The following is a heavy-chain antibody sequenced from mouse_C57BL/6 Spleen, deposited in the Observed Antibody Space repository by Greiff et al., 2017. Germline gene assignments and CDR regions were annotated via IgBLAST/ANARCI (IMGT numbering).Heavy chain of an antibody. CDR3: TRRWYYYGSSYWYFEV. D-gene: IGHD1-1*01. Sequence: QVQLQQSGAELVRPGASVTLSCKASGYTFTDYEMHWVKQTPVHGLEWIGAIDPETGGTAYNQKFKGKAILTADKSSSTAYMELRSLTSEDSAVYYCTRRWYYYGSSYWYFEVWGTGTTVTVSS. CDR2: IDPETGGT. CDR1: GYTFTDYE. J-gene: IGHJ1*03. V-gene: IGHV1-15*01.